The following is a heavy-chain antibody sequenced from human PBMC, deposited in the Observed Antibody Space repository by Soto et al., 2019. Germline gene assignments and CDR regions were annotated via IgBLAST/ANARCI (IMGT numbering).Heavy chain of an antibody. CDR3: ARDFPFYYGMDV. V-gene: IGHV3-7*01. D-gene: IGHD3-16*01. CDR2: IKQDGGER. Sequence: GGSLRLSCAASGFTFSSSWIGWGRQAPGKGLEWVANIKQDGGERNYLDSVKGRFTISRDNAENSLFLQMNSLRAEDTAVYYCARDFPFYYGMDVWGQGTTVTVSS. CDR1: GFTFSSSW. J-gene: IGHJ6*02.